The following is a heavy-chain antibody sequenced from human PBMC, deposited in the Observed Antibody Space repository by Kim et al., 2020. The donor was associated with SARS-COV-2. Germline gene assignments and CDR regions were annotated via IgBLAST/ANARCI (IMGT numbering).Heavy chain of an antibody. Sequence: SETLSLTCTVSGGSISSSSYYWGWIRQPPGKGLEWIGSIYYSGSTYYNPSLKSRVTISVDTSKNQFSLNLSSVTAADTAVYYCAREWLSYYYRNWFDPWGQGTLVTVSS. CDR3: AREWLSYYYRNWFDP. D-gene: IGHD3-10*01. V-gene: IGHV4-39*07. CDR1: GGSISSSSYY. J-gene: IGHJ5*02. CDR2: IYYSGST.